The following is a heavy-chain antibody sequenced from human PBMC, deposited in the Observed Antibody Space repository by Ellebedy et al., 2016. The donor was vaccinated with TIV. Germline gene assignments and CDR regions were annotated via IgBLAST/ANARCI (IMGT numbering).Heavy chain of an antibody. V-gene: IGHV3-30*18. J-gene: IGHJ6*02. CDR1: EFTLNTYG. CDR3: AEEGGSSRGASGMDV. D-gene: IGHD6-6*01. CDR2: ISSDGSEK. Sequence: GESLKISCAASEFTLNTYGMHWVRQTPDKGLEWVAFISSDGSEKYYVGSVKGRFTISRDISKNTLYLEMNSLSGDDTAVYYCAEEGGSSRGASGMDVWGQGTTVIVSS.